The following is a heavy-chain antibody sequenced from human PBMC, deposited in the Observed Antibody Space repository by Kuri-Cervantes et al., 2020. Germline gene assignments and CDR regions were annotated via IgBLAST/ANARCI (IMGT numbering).Heavy chain of an antibody. Sequence: SVKVSCKASGGTLRKYALSWVRQAPGQGLEWMGGTIPIFGTTNYAERFQDRLTITTDESTNTTHMELSSLRSEDTAVYYCARVPGYSNGGYYYYYYMDVWGKGTTVTVSS. J-gene: IGHJ6*03. CDR2: TIPIFGTT. D-gene: IGHD4-11*01. V-gene: IGHV1-69*05. CDR1: GGTLRKYA. CDR3: ARVPGYSNGGYYYYYYMDV.